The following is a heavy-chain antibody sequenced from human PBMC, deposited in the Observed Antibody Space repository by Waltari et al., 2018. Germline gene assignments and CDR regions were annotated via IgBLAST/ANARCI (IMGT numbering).Heavy chain of an antibody. V-gene: IGHV1-18*01. Sequence: QVQLVQSGAEVKKPGASVKVSCTASGYTFTSYGISWVRQATGQGFGWLGWFSAYNGNTNYAQKLQGRVTMTTDTSTSTAYMELRSLRSDDTAVYYCARGLSDYGSGSYYNYYYYYYMDVWGKGTTVTVSS. CDR1: GYTFTSYG. D-gene: IGHD3-10*01. J-gene: IGHJ6*03. CDR2: FSAYNGNT. CDR3: ARGLSDYGSGSYYNYYYYYYMDV.